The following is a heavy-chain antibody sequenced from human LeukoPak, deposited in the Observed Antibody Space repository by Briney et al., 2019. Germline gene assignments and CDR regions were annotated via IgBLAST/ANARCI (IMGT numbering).Heavy chain of an antibody. Sequence: GASVKVSCKSSGYTFTSYGISWVRQAPGQGLEGMGWISAYNGNTNYAQKLQGRVTMTTATSTSTAYMELRSLRSDDTAVYYCAREPPGDSSSLNWFDPWGQGTLVTVSS. CDR2: ISAYNGNT. CDR1: GYTFTSYG. J-gene: IGHJ5*02. CDR3: AREPPGDSSSLNWFDP. D-gene: IGHD6-13*01. V-gene: IGHV1-18*01.